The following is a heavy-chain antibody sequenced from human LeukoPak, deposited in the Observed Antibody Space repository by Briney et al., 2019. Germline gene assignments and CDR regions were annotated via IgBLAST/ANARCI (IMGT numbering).Heavy chain of an antibody. CDR1: GFNFNTFA. CDR3: AKTGGAYGYYGMDV. CDR2: NSGSGGST. J-gene: IGHJ6*02. V-gene: IGHV3-23*01. Sequence: GGSLRLSCAASGFNFNTFAMSWVRQAPVKGLEWVSANSGSGGSTYYADSVKGRFTISRDNSKNTLYLQMNSLRAEDTAVYYCAKTGGAYGYYGMDVWGQGTTVTVSS. D-gene: IGHD4-17*01.